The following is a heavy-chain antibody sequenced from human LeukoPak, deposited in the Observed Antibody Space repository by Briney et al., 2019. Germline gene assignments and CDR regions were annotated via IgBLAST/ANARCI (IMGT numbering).Heavy chain of an antibody. V-gene: IGHV1-46*01. CDR3: ARGRRRIVVVVAATTVGAFDI. CDR1: GYTFTSYY. CDR2: INACGGST. Sequence: ASVKVSCKASGYTFTSYYMHWVRQAPGQGLEWMGIINACGGSTNYAQKFQGRVTMTTDTSTSTAYMELRSLRSDDTAVYYCARGRRRIVVVVAATTVGAFDIGGQGTMVTASS. D-gene: IGHD2-15*01. J-gene: IGHJ3*02.